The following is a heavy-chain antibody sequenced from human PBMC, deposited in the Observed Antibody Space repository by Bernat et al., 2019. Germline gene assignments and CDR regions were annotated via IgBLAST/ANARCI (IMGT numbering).Heavy chain of an antibody. D-gene: IGHD2-15*01. CDR1: GFTFTNYA. J-gene: IGHJ4*02. CDR2: ISSFGSSI. CDR3: ARGGLVVLAPADY. Sequence: EVQLVESGGGLFQPGGSLRLSCAASGFTFTNYAMHWVRQAPGKGLEFVSVISSFGSSISYANSVKGRFTISRDNSKNSLYLQMGSLRAEDMAVYFCARGGLVVLAPADYWGQGTLVTVSS. V-gene: IGHV3-64*01.